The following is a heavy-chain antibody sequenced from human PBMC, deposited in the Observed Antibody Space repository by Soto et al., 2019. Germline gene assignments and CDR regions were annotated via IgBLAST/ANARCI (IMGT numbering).Heavy chain of an antibody. CDR1: GFSFSNYA. J-gene: IGHJ4*02. Sequence: VGSLRLSCAASGFSFSNYAMSWVRQAPGKGLEWVSGISGNGGTTYYADSVRGRFTVSRDNSKNTLYLQMNSLRVEDTAVYYCGRGYCTSATCYLLDYWGQGALVTVSS. CDR3: GRGYCTSATCYLLDY. D-gene: IGHD2-2*01. CDR2: ISGNGGTT. V-gene: IGHV3-23*01.